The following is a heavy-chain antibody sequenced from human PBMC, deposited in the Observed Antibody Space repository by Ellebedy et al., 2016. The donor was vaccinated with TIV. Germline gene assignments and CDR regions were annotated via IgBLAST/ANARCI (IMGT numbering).Heavy chain of an antibody. CDR2: IYPGDSDT. V-gene: IGHV5-51*01. Sequence: ASVKVSCKGSGYSFTSYWIGWVRQMPGKGLEWMGIIYPGDSDTRYSPSFQGQVTISADKSISTAYLQWSSLKASDTAMYYCARTERSSGYYSALGYWGQGTLVTVSS. CDR3: ARTERSSGYYSALGY. D-gene: IGHD3-22*01. J-gene: IGHJ4*02. CDR1: GYSFTSYW.